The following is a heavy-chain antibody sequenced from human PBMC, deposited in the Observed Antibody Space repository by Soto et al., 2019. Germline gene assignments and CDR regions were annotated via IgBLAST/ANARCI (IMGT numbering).Heavy chain of an antibody. CDR1: GEAVCSGQSY. D-gene: IGHD3-10*01. CDR3: ARGRADSAGSRFGRRMDV. J-gene: IGHJ6*02. V-gene: IGHV4-61*01. Sequence: QVQLQESGPGLVKPSETLSLLCVVSGEAVCSGQSYWNWVRQAPGKGREWIGQLAVTGAMKNSASLKRRVTTAVAPSKNQTSMTLTVVTAADSAAYCGARGRADSAGSRFGRRMDVWGQGTTVTVAS. CDR2: LAVTGAM.